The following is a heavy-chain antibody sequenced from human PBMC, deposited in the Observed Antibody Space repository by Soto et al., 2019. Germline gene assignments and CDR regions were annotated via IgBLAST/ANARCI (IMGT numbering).Heavy chain of an antibody. CDR3: ARYRYSSSYFYYFDY. V-gene: IGHV1-69*13. CDR2: IIPIFGTA. J-gene: IGHJ4*02. CDR1: GGTFSSYA. D-gene: IGHD6-13*01. Sequence: SVKVSCKASGGTFSSYAISWVRQAPGQGLEWMGGIIPIFGTANYAQKFQGRVTITADESTSTAYMELSSLRSEDTAVYYCARYRYSSSYFYYFDYWGQGTLVTVSS.